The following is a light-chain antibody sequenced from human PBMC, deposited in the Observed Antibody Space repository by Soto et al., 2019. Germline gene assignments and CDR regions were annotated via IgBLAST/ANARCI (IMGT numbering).Light chain of an antibody. J-gene: IGKJ1*01. CDR3: QQYDNWSCPSWT. V-gene: IGKV3-15*01. Sequence: EIVMTQSPATLSVSPGERATLSCRASQSVSSNLAWYQQKPGQAPRLLIYGASTRATGIPARVSCSGSGTEFTLTINSLQAEYFAVYYCQQYDNWSCPSWTFGQGTKVEVK. CDR1: QSVSSN. CDR2: GAS.